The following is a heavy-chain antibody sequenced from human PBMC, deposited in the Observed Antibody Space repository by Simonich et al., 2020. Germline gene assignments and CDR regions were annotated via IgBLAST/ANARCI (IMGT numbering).Heavy chain of an antibody. CDR2: IYYSGST. J-gene: IGHJ4*02. V-gene: IGHV4-59*01. D-gene: IGHD2-15*01. CDR1: GGSSSSYY. CDR3: ARGGLYFDY. Sequence: QVQLQESGPGLVKPSETLSLTCTVSGGSSSSYYWSWIRQPPGKGLECIGYIYYSGSTNYNPSLKSRVTISVDTSKNQFSLKLSSVTAADTAVYYCARGGLYFDYWGQGTLVTVSS.